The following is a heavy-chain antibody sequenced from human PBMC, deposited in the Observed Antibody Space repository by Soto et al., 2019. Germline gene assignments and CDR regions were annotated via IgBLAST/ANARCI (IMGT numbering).Heavy chain of an antibody. CDR2: TYYRSKWHN. D-gene: IGHD3-10*01. J-gene: IGHJ5*02. Sequence: SQTLSLTCAISGDSVASNSAAWNWIRQSPSRGLEWLGRTYYRSKWHNDYALSVKSRISINPDTSKNQFSLHLKSATPEDTAIYYCAGILRGDPDHWGLGTLVTGSS. CDR3: AGILRGDPDH. CDR1: GDSVASNSAA. V-gene: IGHV6-1*01.